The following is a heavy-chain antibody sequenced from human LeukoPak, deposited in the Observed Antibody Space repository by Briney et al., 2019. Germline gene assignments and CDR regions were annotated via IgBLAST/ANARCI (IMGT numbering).Heavy chain of an antibody. D-gene: IGHD6-13*01. CDR2: ISYDGSHK. CDR1: GFPFSSYG. V-gene: IGHV3-30*18. J-gene: IGHJ4*02. CDR3: AKGLGYSSSWSFDY. Sequence: GGSLRLFCGASGFPFSSYGMHWVRQARGKGLVWVAVISYDGSHKYCADSVKGRFTISRDNSKNTLYLQMHSLRAEDTAVYYCAKGLGYSSSWSFDYWGQGTLVTVSS.